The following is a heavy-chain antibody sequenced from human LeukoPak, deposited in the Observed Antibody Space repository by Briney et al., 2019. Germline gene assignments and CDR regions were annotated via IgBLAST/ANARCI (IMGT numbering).Heavy chain of an antibody. Sequence: PGGSLRLSCAASGFTFSDLYMDWVRQAPGKGLEWVGRTRNKPNSYTTEYAASEKGRFTISRDDSKNSLFLQMNSLKTEDTAVYYCVRDFYESSGSTYYFDYWGQGTLVTVSS. CDR3: VRDFYESSGSTYYFDY. D-gene: IGHD3-22*01. CDR2: TRNKPNSYTT. J-gene: IGHJ4*02. V-gene: IGHV3-72*01. CDR1: GFTFSDLY.